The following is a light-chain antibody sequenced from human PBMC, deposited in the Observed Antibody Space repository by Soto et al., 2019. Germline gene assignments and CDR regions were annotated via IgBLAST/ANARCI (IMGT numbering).Light chain of an antibody. Sequence: DIQMTQSPSTLSASVTDRVTITRRASQNIHKWLAWYQQKPGKAPKLLIYDASTLENGVPSRFSGSGSGTEFTLTITSPQPDDFATYYCQEYNDNSYTFGQGTKLEI. CDR3: QEYNDNSYT. CDR2: DAS. V-gene: IGKV1-5*01. CDR1: QNIHKW. J-gene: IGKJ2*01.